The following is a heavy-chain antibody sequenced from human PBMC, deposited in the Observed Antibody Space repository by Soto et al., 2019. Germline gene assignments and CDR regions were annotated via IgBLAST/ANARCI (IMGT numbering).Heavy chain of an antibody. V-gene: IGHV3-11*01. CDR3: ARAPETTEPWEYFYYYMDV. CDR1: AFTFSDYY. D-gene: IGHD4-17*01. Sequence: QVQLVESGGGFAKPGGSLRLSCAASAFTFSDYYMSWIRQAPGKGLEWVSYISSGGGTAYYADSVKGRFTISRDNAKNSLFLQMNSLRGEDTAVYYCARAPETTEPWEYFYYYMDVWGKGTTVTVSS. J-gene: IGHJ6*03. CDR2: ISSGGGTA.